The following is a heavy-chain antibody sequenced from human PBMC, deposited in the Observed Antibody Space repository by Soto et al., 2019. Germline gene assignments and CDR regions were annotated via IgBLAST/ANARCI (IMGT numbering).Heavy chain of an antibody. J-gene: IGHJ5*02. D-gene: IGHD6-13*01. CDR3: AREPSQQLVDPVDNWFDP. V-gene: IGHV1-18*01. Sequence: QVQLVQSGAEVKKPGASVKVSCKASGYTFTSYGISWVRQAPGQGLEWMGWISAYNGNTNYAQKLQGRVTMTTDTSTSTAYMELRSLRSDDTAVYYCAREPSQQLVDPVDNWFDPLGQGTLVTVSS. CDR2: ISAYNGNT. CDR1: GYTFTSYG.